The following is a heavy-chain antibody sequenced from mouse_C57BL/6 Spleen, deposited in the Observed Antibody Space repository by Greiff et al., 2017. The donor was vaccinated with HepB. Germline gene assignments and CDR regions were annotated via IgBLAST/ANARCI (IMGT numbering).Heavy chain of an antibody. Sequence: EVQLQQSGAELVKPGASVKLSCTASGFNIKDYYMHWVKQRTEQGLEWIGRIDPEDGETKYAPNFQGKATITADTSSNTAYLQLSSLTSEDTAVYYCARIYYGSSSFFFDYWGQGTTLTVSS. CDR2: IDPEDGET. CDR1: GFNIKDYY. V-gene: IGHV14-2*01. CDR3: ARIYYGSSSFFFDY. J-gene: IGHJ2*01. D-gene: IGHD1-1*01.